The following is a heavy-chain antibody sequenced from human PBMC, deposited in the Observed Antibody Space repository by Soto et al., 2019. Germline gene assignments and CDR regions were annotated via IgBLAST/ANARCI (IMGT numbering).Heavy chain of an antibody. CDR2: ISPIFAAT. J-gene: IGHJ4*02. CDR3: ARDLVGHTGGDS. D-gene: IGHD7-27*01. CDR1: GGTFNTYA. Sequence: QVQLVQSGAEVKKPGSSVKVSCKASGGTFNTYAFVWVRQAPGQGLEWMGGISPIFAATNYVQKFQGRLTITADEATRPVYMELSGLRAEGTAVYYCARDLVGHTGGDSWGQGTLVTVSS. V-gene: IGHV1-69*01.